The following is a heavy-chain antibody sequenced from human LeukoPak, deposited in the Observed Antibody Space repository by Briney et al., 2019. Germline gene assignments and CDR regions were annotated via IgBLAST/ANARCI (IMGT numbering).Heavy chain of an antibody. CDR2: ISGSDGTT. CDR1: GFTFSSYA. D-gene: IGHD2-2*01. J-gene: IGHJ2*01. Sequence: GGSLRLSCAASGFTFSSYAMSWVRQAPGKGLEWVSSISGSDGTTYYADSVKGRFTISRDNSKYTLSLQMNSLRAEDTAVYYCARDAYCSSTSCKEYFDLWDRGTLVTVSS. CDR3: ARDAYCSSTSCKEYFDL. V-gene: IGHV3-23*01.